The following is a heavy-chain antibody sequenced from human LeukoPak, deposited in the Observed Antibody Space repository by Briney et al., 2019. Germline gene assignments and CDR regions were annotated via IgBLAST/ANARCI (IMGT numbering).Heavy chain of an antibody. J-gene: IGHJ5*02. CDR3: ARADRLDGGPYLIGP. CDR1: GYSFTDYY. V-gene: IGHV1-2*02. Sequence: GASVKVSCKTSGYSFTDYYMHWVRQAPGQGLEWMGWINPNSGGTSSAQKFQGRVTMTRDTSTTTVYMEVSWLTSDDTAIYYCARADRLDGGPYLIGPWGQGTLVTVSS. CDR2: INPNSGGT. D-gene: IGHD2-21*01.